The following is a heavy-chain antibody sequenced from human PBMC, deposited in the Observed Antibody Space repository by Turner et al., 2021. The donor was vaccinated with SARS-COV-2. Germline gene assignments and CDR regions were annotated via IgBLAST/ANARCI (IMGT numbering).Heavy chain of an antibody. J-gene: IGHJ4*02. CDR3: ARGWNQGNYDK. CDR1: GLTFSSHY. V-gene: IGHV3-74*01. CDR2: ISSDGSSK. Sequence: EVQLVESGGGLGQPGGSLSLPCAVSGLTFSSHYFHWVRQDPGKGRVWVSGISSDGSSKTYADFVGGRFTISRDNAKNTLYLQMDSLRVEDTAVYYCARGWNQGNYDKWGQGTLVTVSS. D-gene: IGHD6-19*01.